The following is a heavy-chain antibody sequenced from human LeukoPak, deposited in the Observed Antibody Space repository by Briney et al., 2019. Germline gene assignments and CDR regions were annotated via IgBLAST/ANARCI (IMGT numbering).Heavy chain of an antibody. Sequence: GRPLRLSCAASGFTFSSYAMHWVRQAPGKGLEWVAVISYDGSNKYYADSVKGRFTISRDNPKNTLYLQMNSLRAEDTAVYYCARGGWELLHRDGWEANYWGQGTLVTVSS. V-gene: IGHV3-30-3*01. CDR1: GFTFSSYA. D-gene: IGHD1-26*01. J-gene: IGHJ4*02. CDR3: ARGGWELLHRDGWEANY. CDR2: ISYDGSNK.